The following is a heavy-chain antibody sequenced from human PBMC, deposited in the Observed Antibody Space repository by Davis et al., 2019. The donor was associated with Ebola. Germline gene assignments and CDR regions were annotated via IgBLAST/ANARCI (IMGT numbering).Heavy chain of an antibody. Sequence: SETLSLTCTVSGGSISTYYWGWIRQPPGRGLEYIGSVYYNGDADYSPSLNSRVTISADTSENQVSLRLRSVTAADTAVYYCARGRRPPNWHFDLWGRGTLVIVSS. J-gene: IGHJ2*01. CDR2: VYYNGDA. CDR3: ARGRRPPNWHFDL. V-gene: IGHV4-59*01. CDR1: GGSISTYY.